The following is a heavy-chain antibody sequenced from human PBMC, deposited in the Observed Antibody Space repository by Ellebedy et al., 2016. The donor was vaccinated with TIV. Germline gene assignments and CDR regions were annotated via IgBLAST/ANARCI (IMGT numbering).Heavy chain of an antibody. V-gene: IGHV1-2*02. J-gene: IGHJ4*02. Sequence: ASVKVSCKASGYTFTGYYMHWVRQAPGQGLEWMGWINPNSGGTNYAQKFQGRVTMTRDTSISTAYMEPSRLRSDDTAVYYCARSPSPHIPDFDYWGQGTLVTVSS. CDR3: ARSPSPHIPDFDY. CDR2: INPNSGGT. D-gene: IGHD2-21*01. CDR1: GYTFTGYY.